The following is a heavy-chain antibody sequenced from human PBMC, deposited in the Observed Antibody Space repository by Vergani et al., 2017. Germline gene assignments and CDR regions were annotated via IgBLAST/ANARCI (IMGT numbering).Heavy chain of an antibody. CDR1: GDSISRGGYY. Sequence: QVQLQESGPGLVKPSQTLSLTCTVSGDSISRGGYYLNWIRQHPGKGLEWIGYIYYSGSTNYNSSLKSRVSMSVDTSKNQFSLRLSSVTAADTAVYYCAREVGTEGFDYWGQGTLVTVSS. CDR3: AREVGTEGFDY. V-gene: IGHV4-31*03. CDR2: IYYSGST. D-gene: IGHD2-21*02. J-gene: IGHJ4*02.